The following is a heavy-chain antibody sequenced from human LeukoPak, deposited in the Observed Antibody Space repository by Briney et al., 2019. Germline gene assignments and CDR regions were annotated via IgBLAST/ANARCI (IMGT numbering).Heavy chain of an antibody. V-gene: IGHV3-21*01. CDR3: AVLTVVTASPRAFDI. Sequence: GGSLRLSCAASGFTFSSYSMNWVRQAPGKGLEWVSSISSSSSYIYYADSVKGRFTISRDNAKNSLYLRMNSLRAEDTAVYYCAVLTVVTASPRAFDIWGQGTMVTVSS. CDR1: GFTFSSYS. J-gene: IGHJ3*02. CDR2: ISSSSSYI. D-gene: IGHD2-21*02.